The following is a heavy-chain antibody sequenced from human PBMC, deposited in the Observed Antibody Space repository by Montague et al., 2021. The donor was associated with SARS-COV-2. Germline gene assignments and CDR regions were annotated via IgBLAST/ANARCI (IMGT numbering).Heavy chain of an antibody. CDR1: GDSISRSNYY. Sequence: SETLSLTCTVSGDSISRSNYYWGWIRQSPGKGLEWIGSIYYRGSTYYNPSLKSRVTVSVDTSKNQFSLNLSSATAADAAIYYCAGHRVAYWYFDLWGRGTLVTVSS. CDR3: AGHRVAYWYFDL. J-gene: IGHJ2*01. V-gene: IGHV4-39*01. D-gene: IGHD2-15*01. CDR2: IYYRGST.